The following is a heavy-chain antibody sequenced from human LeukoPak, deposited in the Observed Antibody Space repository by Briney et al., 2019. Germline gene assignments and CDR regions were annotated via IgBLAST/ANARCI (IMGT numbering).Heavy chain of an antibody. Sequence: GGSLRLSCAASGFIFSSYWMSWVRQAPGKGLEWVAVISYDGSNKYYADSVKGRFTISRDNSKNTLYLQMNSLRAEDTAVYYCARGRLEETTVTTTDDYWGQGTLVTVSS. D-gene: IGHD4-17*01. V-gene: IGHV3-30-3*01. CDR2: ISYDGSNK. CDR1: GFIFSSYW. J-gene: IGHJ4*02. CDR3: ARGRLEETTVTTTDDY.